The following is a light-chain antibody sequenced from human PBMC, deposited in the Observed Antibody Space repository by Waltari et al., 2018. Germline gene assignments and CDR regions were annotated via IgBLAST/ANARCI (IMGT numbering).Light chain of an antibody. V-gene: IGLV3-21*02. CDR3: QVWDSDSVV. CDR2: HDS. CDR1: QIRTKK. J-gene: IGLJ2*01. Sequence: SYVLTQPPSVSVAPGQTATLVCGADQIRTKKVNWYQQRPGQAPVLVVYHDSGRPSGIPERFAGSNSENTATLTITGVEGGDEADYYCQVWDSDSVVFGGGTKLTVL.